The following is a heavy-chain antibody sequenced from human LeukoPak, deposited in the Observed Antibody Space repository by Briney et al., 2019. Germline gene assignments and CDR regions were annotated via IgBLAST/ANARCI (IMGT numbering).Heavy chain of an antibody. V-gene: IGHV4-38-2*02. Sequence: SETLSLTCTVSGYSISSGYYWGWIRQPPGKGLEWIGSIYHGGSTYFNPSLKSRVTISVDTSKNQISLQLSSLTAADTAVYFCARNTDYYDGSGFYDPGRAAAFDYWGQGTLVTVSS. CDR2: IYHGGST. CDR3: ARNTDYYDGSGFYDPGRAAAFDY. D-gene: IGHD3-22*01. J-gene: IGHJ4*02. CDR1: GYSISSGYY.